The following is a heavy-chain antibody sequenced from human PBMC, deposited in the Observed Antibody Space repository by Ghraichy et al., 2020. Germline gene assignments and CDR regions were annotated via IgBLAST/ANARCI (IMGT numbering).Heavy chain of an antibody. CDR2: INHSGST. Sequence: SETLSLTCAVYGGSFSGYYWSWIRQPPGKGLEWIGEINHSGSTNYNPSLKSRVTISVDTSKNQFSLKLSSVTAADTAVYYCASTKFYDYVWGSYRSHPRNYGMDVWGQGTTVTVSS. CDR3: ASTKFYDYVWGSYRSHPRNYGMDV. J-gene: IGHJ6*02. V-gene: IGHV4-34*01. CDR1: GGSFSGYY. D-gene: IGHD3-16*02.